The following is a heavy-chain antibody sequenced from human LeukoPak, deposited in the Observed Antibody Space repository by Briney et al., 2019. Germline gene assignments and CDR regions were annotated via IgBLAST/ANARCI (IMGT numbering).Heavy chain of an antibody. CDR2: ISATAT. V-gene: IGHV3-23*01. CDR3: AKGQGSGSYPFDY. J-gene: IGHJ4*02. Sequence: KPGGSLRLSCAASGFTFRSYAMSWVRQAPGKGLEWVSLISATATYYADSVKGRFTISRDISRNTLYLQMNSLRADDTAVYYCAKGQGSGSYPFDYWGQGTLVTVPS. D-gene: IGHD3-16*02. CDR1: GFTFRSYA.